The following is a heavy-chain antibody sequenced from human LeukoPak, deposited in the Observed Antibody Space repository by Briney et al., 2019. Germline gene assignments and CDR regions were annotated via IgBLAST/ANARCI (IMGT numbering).Heavy chain of an antibody. D-gene: IGHD3-22*01. J-gene: IGHJ4*02. Sequence: PGGSLRLSCAASGFTFSSYAMSWVRQARGKGLEWVSAISGSGGSTYYADSVKGRFTISRDNSKNTLYLQMDSLRAEDTAVYYCAKVRTRYDSSGYVDYWGQGTLVTVSS. CDR3: AKVRTRYDSSGYVDY. V-gene: IGHV3-23*01. CDR1: GFTFSSYA. CDR2: ISGSGGST.